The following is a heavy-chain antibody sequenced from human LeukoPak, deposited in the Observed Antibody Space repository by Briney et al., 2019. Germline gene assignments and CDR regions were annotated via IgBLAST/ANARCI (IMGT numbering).Heavy chain of an antibody. CDR3: ASVLAAGTGYFDY. V-gene: IGHV3-74*01. CDR2: INSDGSST. CDR1: GFTFSSYW. Sequence: PGGSLRLSCAASGFTFSSYWMHWVRQAPGKGLVWVSRINSDGSSTNYADSAKGRFTISRDNAKNTLYLQMNSLRAEDTAIYYCASVLAAGTGYFDYWGQGTLVTVSS. J-gene: IGHJ4*02. D-gene: IGHD6-13*01.